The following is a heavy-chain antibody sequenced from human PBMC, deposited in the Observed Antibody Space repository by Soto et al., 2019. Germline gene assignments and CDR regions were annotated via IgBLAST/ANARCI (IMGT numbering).Heavy chain of an antibody. Sequence: PGGSLRLSCAASGFTVSSNFMSWVRQAPGKGLEWVSVIYSGGTTYYADSVKGRFTISRHNSKNTLYLQMNSLRPEDTAVYYCARGAGYSSGWYDYWGQGTLVTVS. D-gene: IGHD6-19*01. CDR3: ARGAGYSSGWYDY. CDR2: IYSGGTT. CDR1: GFTVSSNF. J-gene: IGHJ4*02. V-gene: IGHV3-53*04.